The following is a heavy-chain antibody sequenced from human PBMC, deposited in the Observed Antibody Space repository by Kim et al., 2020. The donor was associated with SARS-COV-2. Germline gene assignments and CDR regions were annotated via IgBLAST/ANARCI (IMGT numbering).Heavy chain of an antibody. CDR2: INHSGST. D-gene: IGHD1-26*01. CDR1: GGSFSGYY. Sequence: SETLSLTCAVYGGSFSGYYWSWIRQPPGKGLEWIGEINHSGSTNYNPSLKSRVTISVDTSKNQFSLKLSSVTAADTAVYYCARERFRLGSRTYYYYGMDVWGQGTTVTVSS. CDR3: ARERFRLGSRTYYYYGMDV. J-gene: IGHJ6*02. V-gene: IGHV4-34*01.